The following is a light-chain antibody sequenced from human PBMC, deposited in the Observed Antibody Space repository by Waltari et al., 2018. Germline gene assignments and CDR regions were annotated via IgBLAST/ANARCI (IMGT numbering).Light chain of an antibody. J-gene: IGLJ2*01. Sequence: QSALTQPASVSGSPGQSITISCTGTRSDVGGYNYVSWYQQHPDKVPKLIIYDFSNRPSGIYNRFSGSKSGNTASLAISGLQAEDQAYYFCGLYSSDSRLVFGGGTRLTVL. V-gene: IGLV2-14*01. CDR3: GLYSSDSRLV. CDR1: RSDVGGYNY. CDR2: DFS.